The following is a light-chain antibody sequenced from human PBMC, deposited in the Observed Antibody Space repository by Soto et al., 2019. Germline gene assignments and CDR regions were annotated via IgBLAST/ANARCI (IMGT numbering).Light chain of an antibody. CDR2: DAS. CDR1: QSISSY. V-gene: IGKV3-11*01. J-gene: IGKJ1*01. Sequence: ELVLTQSPATLSLSAGASATLSCRASQSISSYLAWYQQKPGKAPRLLIYDASNRATGTTARFRGSGSGTDFTLTISSLQPEDFATYYCQQYNSYSFGQGTKVDIK. CDR3: QQYNSYS.